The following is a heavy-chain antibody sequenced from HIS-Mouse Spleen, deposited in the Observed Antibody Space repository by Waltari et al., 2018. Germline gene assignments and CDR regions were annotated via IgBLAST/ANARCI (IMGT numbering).Heavy chain of an antibody. D-gene: IGHD6-6*01. Sequence: QVQLVQSGAEVKKPGASVKVSCKASGYPFTSYYMHWVRQAPGQGLAWMGIINPSGGSTSYAQKFQGRVTMTRDTSTSTVYMELSSLRSEDTAVYYCARAYPHIAALDYWGQGTLVTVSS. J-gene: IGHJ4*02. V-gene: IGHV1-46*01. CDR3: ARAYPHIAALDY. CDR2: INPSGGST. CDR1: GYPFTSYY.